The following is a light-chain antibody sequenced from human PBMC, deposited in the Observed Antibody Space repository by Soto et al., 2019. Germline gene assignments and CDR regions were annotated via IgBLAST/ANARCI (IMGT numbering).Light chain of an antibody. V-gene: IGLV3-1*01. J-gene: IGLJ1*01. CDR1: NLGDKY. CDR2: QNN. CDR3: QAWDSSAPFV. Sequence: SYELTQPPSVSVSPGQTASITCSGDNLGDKYACWYQQKPGQSPVLVIYQNNKRPSGIPERFSGSNSGNTATLTISGTQAVDEADYYCQAWDSSAPFVFGTGTKVTVL.